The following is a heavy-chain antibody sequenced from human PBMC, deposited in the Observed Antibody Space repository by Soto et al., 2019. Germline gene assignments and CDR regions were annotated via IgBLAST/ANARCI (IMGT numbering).Heavy chain of an antibody. J-gene: IGHJ4*02. D-gene: IGHD4-17*01. V-gene: IGHV1-18*01. Sequence: QVQLVQSGAEVKKPGASVKVSCKASGYSFTAYGISWVRQAPGQGLEWMGWISTAHSDIGYAQKFQGRVTMTTDTSTSTAYMELRSLRSDYTAVYYCARDLAYIREFWGQGTLVTVSS. CDR3: ARDLAYIREF. CDR2: ISTAHSDI. CDR1: GYSFTAYG.